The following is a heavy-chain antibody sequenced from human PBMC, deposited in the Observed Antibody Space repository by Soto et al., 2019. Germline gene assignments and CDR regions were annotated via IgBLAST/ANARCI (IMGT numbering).Heavy chain of an antibody. V-gene: IGHV3-23*01. CDR3: ANSAVALNSGFDS. D-gene: IGHD3-10*01. CDR2: ISDSGGST. CDR1: GFTFSSYA. Sequence: PGGSLRLSCAVSGFTFSSYAMNWVRQAPGKGLEWVSAISDSGGSTYYADSVKGRFTISRDNSKNTLYLQMNSLRAEDTAIYYCANSAVALNSGFDSWGQGTLVTVSS. J-gene: IGHJ4*02.